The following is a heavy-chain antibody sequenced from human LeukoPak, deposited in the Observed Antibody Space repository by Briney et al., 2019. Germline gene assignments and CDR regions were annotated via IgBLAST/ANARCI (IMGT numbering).Heavy chain of an antibody. V-gene: IGHV1-69*05. CDR2: IIPIFGTA. J-gene: IGHJ3*02. D-gene: IGHD1-20*01. Sequence: PGSSVKVSCKASGGTFSSYAISWVRQAPGQGLEWMGGIIPIFGTANYAQKFQGRVTMTRDTSISTAYMELSRLRSDDTAVYYCARVGITGTPRDAFDIWGQGTMVTVSS. CDR1: GGTFSSYA. CDR3: ARVGITGTPRDAFDI.